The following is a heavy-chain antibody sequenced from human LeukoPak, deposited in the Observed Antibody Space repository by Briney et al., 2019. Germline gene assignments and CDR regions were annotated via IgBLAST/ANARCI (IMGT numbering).Heavy chain of an antibody. Sequence: SETLSLTCTVTGDSISLQYWNWIRQPPGKGLEWLGYISSSGNTNYHPSVNSRVTISRDTSKNQFSLKVRSLSAADTAVYYCARGATISETGYFDFWGQGTLVTVSS. CDR1: GDSISLQY. J-gene: IGHJ4*03. CDR3: ARGATISETGYFDF. V-gene: IGHV4-4*09. D-gene: IGHD5-24*01. CDR2: ISSSGNT.